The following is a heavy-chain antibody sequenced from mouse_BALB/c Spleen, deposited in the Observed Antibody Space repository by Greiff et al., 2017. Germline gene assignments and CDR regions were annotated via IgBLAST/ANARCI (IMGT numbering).Heavy chain of an antibody. Sequence: VQLQQSGAELVKPGASVKLSCTASGFNINDTYMHWVKQRPEQGLEWIGRIVPGNGNTKYDAKFQGKATITADTSSNTAYLQLSSLTSEDTAVYYCAREIYYYLDDWGQGTSVTVSS. CDR3: AREIYYYLDD. CDR1: GFNINDTY. V-gene: IGHV14-3*02. D-gene: IGHD1-1*01. J-gene: IGHJ4*01. CDR2: IVPGNGNT.